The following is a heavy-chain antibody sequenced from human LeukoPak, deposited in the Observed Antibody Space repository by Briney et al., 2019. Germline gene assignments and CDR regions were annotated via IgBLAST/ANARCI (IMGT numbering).Heavy chain of an antibody. V-gene: IGHV1-46*01. D-gene: IGHD3-22*01. Sequence: GASVKVSCKASGYTFTSYYMHWVRQAPGQGLEWMGIINPSGGSTSYAQKFQGRVTMTRDMSTSTDYMELSSLRSEDTAVYYCVRDFESYYYDSSGPISWGQGTMVTVSS. CDR2: INPSGGST. CDR3: VRDFESYYYDSSGPIS. J-gene: IGHJ3*01. CDR1: GYTFTSYY.